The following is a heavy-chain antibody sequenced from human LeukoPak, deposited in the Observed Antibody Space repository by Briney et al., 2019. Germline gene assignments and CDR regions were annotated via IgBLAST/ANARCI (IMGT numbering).Heavy chain of an antibody. Sequence: PGGSLRLSCAASGFSFSSYTTNWVRQAPGKGLEWLSYISSSSSTIYYADSVKGRFTISRDNAKNSLYLQTNSLRAEDTAVYYCARGDGGITGMYFDCWGQGTLVTVSS. D-gene: IGHD1-20*01. J-gene: IGHJ4*02. CDR3: ARGDGGITGMYFDC. CDR1: GFSFSSYT. CDR2: ISSSSSTI. V-gene: IGHV3-48*01.